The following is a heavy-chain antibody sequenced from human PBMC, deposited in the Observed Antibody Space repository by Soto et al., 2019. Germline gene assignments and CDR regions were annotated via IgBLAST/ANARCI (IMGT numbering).Heavy chain of an antibody. D-gene: IGHD3-22*01. Sequence: GGSLRLSCSASGFTFSSYAMHWVRQAPGKGLEYVSAISSNGGSTHYADSVKGRFTISRDNSKNTLYLQMSSLRTDDTSVYYCVKREKETYYYYWGQGTLVTAPQ. CDR2: ISSNGGST. J-gene: IGHJ4*02. CDR1: GFTFSSYA. V-gene: IGHV3-64D*06. CDR3: VKREKETYYYY.